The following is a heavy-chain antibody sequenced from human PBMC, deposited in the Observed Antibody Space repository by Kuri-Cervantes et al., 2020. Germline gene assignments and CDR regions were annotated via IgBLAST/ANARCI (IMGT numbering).Heavy chain of an antibody. J-gene: IGHJ6*02. CDR3: ARGYCSGDSCRTIAPGAV. CDR1: GFTLGGYS. CDR2: IDSSSTYK. V-gene: IGHV3-21*01. Sequence: GGSLRLSCAASGFTLGGYSITWVRQAPGKGLKWVSSIDSSSTYKYYADSVKGRFTISRDNAKNSLYLQMNSLRAEDTAVYYCARGYCSGDSCRTIAPGAVWGQGITVTVSS. D-gene: IGHD2-15*01.